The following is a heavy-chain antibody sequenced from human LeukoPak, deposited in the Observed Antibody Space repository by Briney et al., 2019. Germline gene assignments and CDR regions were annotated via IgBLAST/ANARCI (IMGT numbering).Heavy chain of an antibody. J-gene: IGHJ3*02. CDR1: GGSFSGYY. V-gene: IGHV4-34*01. CDR3: AREGSGGSWSTDALDI. Sequence: SETLSLTCAVYGGSFSGYYWSWIRQPPGKGLEWIGEINHSGSTNYNPSLKSRVTISVDTSKNQFSLKLSSVTAADTAVYYCAREGSGGSWSTDALDIWGQGTMVTVSS. CDR2: INHSGST. D-gene: IGHD2-15*01.